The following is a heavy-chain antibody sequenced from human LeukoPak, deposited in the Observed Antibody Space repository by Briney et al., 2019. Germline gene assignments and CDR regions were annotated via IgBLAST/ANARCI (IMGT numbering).Heavy chain of an antibody. D-gene: IGHD6-25*01. V-gene: IGHV3-23*01. CDR2: ISGSGDST. J-gene: IGHJ4*02. CDR3: AKRRESGIGSLYYFDY. Sequence: PGGSLRLSCAASGFTFSTYAMSWVRQAPGTGLEWVTAISGSGDSTYYADSVKGRFTISRGNSKNTLYLQMNSLRAEDTALYYCAKRRESGIGSLYYFDYWGQGTLVTVSS. CDR1: GFTFSTYA.